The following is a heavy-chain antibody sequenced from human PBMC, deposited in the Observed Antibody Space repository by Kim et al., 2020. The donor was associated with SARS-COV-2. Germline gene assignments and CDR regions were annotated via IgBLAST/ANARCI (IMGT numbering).Heavy chain of an antibody. D-gene: IGHD6-13*01. CDR3: ARGGVIAAAGTKAFDI. Sequence: SETLSLTCAVYGGSFSGYYWSWIRQPPGKGLEWIGEINHSGSTNYNPSLKSRVTISVDTSKNQFSLKLSSVTAADTAVYYCARGGVIAAAGTKAFDIWV. CDR1: GGSFSGYY. CDR2: INHSGST. V-gene: IGHV4-34*01. J-gene: IGHJ3*02.